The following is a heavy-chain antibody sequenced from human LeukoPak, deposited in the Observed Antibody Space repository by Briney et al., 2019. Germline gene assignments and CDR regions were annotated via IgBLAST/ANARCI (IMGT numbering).Heavy chain of an antibody. J-gene: IGHJ3*01. CDR2: LNPLSGAT. V-gene: IGHV1-2*02. CDR1: GYTFTGHY. Sequence: ASVKVSCKASGYTFTGHYIHWVRQAPGQGLEWMGWLNPLSGATNFARKFQGRVTMTRDTSISTAYMELSRLRSDDTAAYYCAREDFRIVAGSPTHAFDVWGQGTKVTVSS. CDR3: AREDFRIVAGSPTHAFDV. D-gene: IGHD6-19*01.